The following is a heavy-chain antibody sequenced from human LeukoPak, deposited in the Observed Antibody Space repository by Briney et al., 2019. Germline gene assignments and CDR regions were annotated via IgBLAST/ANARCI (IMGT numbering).Heavy chain of an antibody. CDR3: ARLTSSWYQDWYFDL. CDR2: INHSGST. J-gene: IGHJ2*01. V-gene: IGHV4-34*01. CDR1: GGSLSGYY. Sequence: SETLSLTCAVSGGSLSGYYWTWIRQPPGKGLEWIGEINHSGSTNYNPSLKSRVTISVDTSKNQFSLKLSSVTAADTAVYYCARLTSSWYQDWYFDLWGRGTLVTVSS. D-gene: IGHD6-13*01.